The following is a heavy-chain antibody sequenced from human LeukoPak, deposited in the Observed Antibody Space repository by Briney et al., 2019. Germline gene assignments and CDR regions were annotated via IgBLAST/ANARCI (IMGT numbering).Heavy chain of an antibody. CDR1: GFTFSSYA. CDR2: ISGSGGST. CDR3: ARVSRGATNWYFDL. J-gene: IGHJ2*01. V-gene: IGHV3-23*01. D-gene: IGHD1-26*01. Sequence: PGGSLRLSCAASGFTFSSYAMSWVRQAPGKGLEWVSAISGSGGSTYYADSVKGRFTISRDNSKNTLYLQMNSLRAEDTAVYYCARVSRGATNWYFDLWGRGTLVTVSS.